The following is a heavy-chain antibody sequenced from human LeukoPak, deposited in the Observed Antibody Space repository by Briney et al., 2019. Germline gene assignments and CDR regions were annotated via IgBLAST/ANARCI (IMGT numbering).Heavy chain of an antibody. V-gene: IGHV4-34*01. CDR1: GGSFSGYY. Sequence: PSETLSLTCAVYGGSFSGYYWSWIRQPPGKGLEWIGEINHSGSTNYNSSLKSRVTISVDTSKNQFSLKLSSVTAADTAVYYCARRDVLLWFGEFDYWGQGTLVTVSS. D-gene: IGHD3-10*01. CDR2: INHSGST. CDR3: ARRDVLLWFGEFDY. J-gene: IGHJ4*02.